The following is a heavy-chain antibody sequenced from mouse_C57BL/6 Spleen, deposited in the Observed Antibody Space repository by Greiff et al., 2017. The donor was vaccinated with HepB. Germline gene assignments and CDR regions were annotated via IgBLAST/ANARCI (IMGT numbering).Heavy chain of an antibody. D-gene: IGHD2-10*02. CDR1: GFTFSDYY. V-gene: IGHV5-16*01. CDR3: AREGYVHWYFDV. Sequence: EVKLMESEGGLVQPGSSMKLSCTASGFTFSDYYMAWVRQVPEKGLEWVANINYDGSSTYYLDSLKSRFIISRDNAKNILYLQMSSLKSEDTATYYCAREGYVHWYFDVWGTGTTVTVAS. J-gene: IGHJ1*03. CDR2: INYDGSST.